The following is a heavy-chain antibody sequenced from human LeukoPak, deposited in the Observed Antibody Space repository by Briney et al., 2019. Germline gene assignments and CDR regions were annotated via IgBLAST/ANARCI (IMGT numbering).Heavy chain of an antibody. J-gene: IGHJ4*02. CDR2: IYYSGST. CDR1: GGSISSSSYY. CDR3: ARAGTYYYDSSGYYTVDY. V-gene: IGHV4-39*07. Sequence: PSETLSLTCAVSGGSISSSSYYWGWIRQPPGKGLEWSGSIYYSGSTYYNPSLKSRVTISLDTSKNQFSLKVNSVTAADTAVYYCARAGTYYYDSSGYYTVDYWGQGTLVTVSS. D-gene: IGHD3-22*01.